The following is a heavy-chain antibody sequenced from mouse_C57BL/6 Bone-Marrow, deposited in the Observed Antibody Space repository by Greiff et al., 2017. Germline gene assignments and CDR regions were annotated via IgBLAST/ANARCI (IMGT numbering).Heavy chain of an antibody. CDR2: IDPSDSYT. CDR3: AIGYYDYDEYGYFEV. CDR1: GYTFTSYW. D-gene: IGHD2-4*01. Sequence: QVQLKQPGAELVKPGASVKLSCKASGYTFTSYWMQWVNQRPGQGLEWIGAIDPSDSYTNYNQKFKGKATLTVDTSYSTAYMQLSSLTSEDSAVYYCAIGYYDYDEYGYFEVWCTGTTVTVSS. J-gene: IGHJ1*03. V-gene: IGHV1-50*01.